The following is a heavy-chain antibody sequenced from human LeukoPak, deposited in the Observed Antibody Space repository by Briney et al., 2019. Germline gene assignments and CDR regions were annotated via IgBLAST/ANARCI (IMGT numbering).Heavy chain of an antibody. V-gene: IGHV3-30-3*01. D-gene: IGHD6-13*01. J-gene: IGHJ4*02. Sequence: GRSLRLSCAASGFTFSSYAMHWVRQAPGKGLEWVAVISYDGSNKYYADSAKGRFTISRDNSKNTLYLQMNSLRAEDTAVYYCARAARSRIAAAVITSHFDYWGQGTLVTVSS. CDR3: ARAARSRIAAAVITSHFDY. CDR1: GFTFSSYA. CDR2: ISYDGSNK.